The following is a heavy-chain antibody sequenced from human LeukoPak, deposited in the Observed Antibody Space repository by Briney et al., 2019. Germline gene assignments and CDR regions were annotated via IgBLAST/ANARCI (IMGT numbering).Heavy chain of an antibody. J-gene: IGHJ4*02. CDR1: GGSFSSYA. CDR2: IIPIFGKT. D-gene: IGHD1-7*01. CDR3: ARGFHPQLQVHRY. Sequence: SVKVSCQASGGSFSSYAYNWVRQAPGQGLEWMGGIIPIFGKTNYAQKFQGRVTISADDSRSTAYMELSSLTFEDTAVYYCARGFHPQLQVHRYWGQGTLVAVSS. V-gene: IGHV1-69*13.